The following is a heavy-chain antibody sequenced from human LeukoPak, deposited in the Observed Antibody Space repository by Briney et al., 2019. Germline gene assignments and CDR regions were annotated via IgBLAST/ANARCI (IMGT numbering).Heavy chain of an antibody. CDR1: GGSISSYY. CDR2: IYYSGST. J-gene: IGHJ3*02. D-gene: IGHD5-18*01. CDR3: ARRWGYSYGRTVAFDI. Sequence: SDTLSLTCTVSGGSISSYYRIWIRQPPGKGLEWIGYIYYSGSTNYNPSLKSRVTISVDTTKNQFSLKLSSVTAADTAVYYCARRWGYSYGRTVAFDIWGQGTMVTVSS. V-gene: IGHV4-59*08.